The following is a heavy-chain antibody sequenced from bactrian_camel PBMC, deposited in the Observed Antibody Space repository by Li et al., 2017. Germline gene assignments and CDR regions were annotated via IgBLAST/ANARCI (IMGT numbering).Heavy chain of an antibody. J-gene: IGHJ4*01. Sequence: HVQLVESGGGSVQAGGSLRLSCGYTYNEGDMAWFRQAPGKEREGVAAIDSTGSANYADSVKGRFTISKDNAKNTLYLQMHSLKPDDTAVYYCAATGQVLSVAGCRTQGTQVTVS. D-gene: IGHD3*01. CDR1: YTYNEGD. V-gene: IGHV3S53*01. CDR2: IDSTGSA.